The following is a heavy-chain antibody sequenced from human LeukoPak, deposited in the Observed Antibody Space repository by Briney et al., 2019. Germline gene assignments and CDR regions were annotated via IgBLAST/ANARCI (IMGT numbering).Heavy chain of an antibody. J-gene: IGHJ4*02. D-gene: IGHD3-22*01. CDR2: IYYSGST. CDR3: ARLLPYYYSSGHRGVYYFDY. CDR1: GGSISSSKYN. V-gene: IGHV4-39*01. Sequence: SETLSLTFTVSGGSISSSKYNWGWVRQPPGKGLEWIGSIYYSGSTYYNPSLKSRVTISVDTSKNQFSLKLRSVTAADTAVYYCARLLPYYYSSGHRGVYYFDYWGQGTLVTVSS.